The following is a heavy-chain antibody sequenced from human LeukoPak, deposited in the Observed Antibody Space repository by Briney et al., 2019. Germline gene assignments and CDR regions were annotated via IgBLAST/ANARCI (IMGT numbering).Heavy chain of an antibody. Sequence: ASVTVSCKASGYTFTGYYMHWVRQAPGQGLGWMGWINPNSGGTNYAQKFQGRVTMTRDTSISTAYMELSRLRSDDTAVYYCARVRWLHGYFDYWGQGTLVTVSS. CDR1: GYTFTGYY. J-gene: IGHJ4*02. CDR2: INPNSGGT. D-gene: IGHD5-24*01. CDR3: ARVRWLHGYFDY. V-gene: IGHV1-2*02.